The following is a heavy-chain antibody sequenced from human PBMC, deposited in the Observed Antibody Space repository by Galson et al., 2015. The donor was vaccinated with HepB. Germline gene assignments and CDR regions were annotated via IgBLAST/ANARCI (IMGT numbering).Heavy chain of an antibody. J-gene: IGHJ3*01. D-gene: IGHD2-21*01. Sequence: SLRLSCAASGFSFSNYAMIWVRQPPGKGLEWVALVSVSGGGTHYGRSVKGRFTISRDNSRNTMYLQMNNLRAEDTAIYYCAKDSGDFDAFDVWSQGTVVTVSS. CDR3: AKDSGDFDAFDV. CDR2: VSVSGGGT. V-gene: IGHV3-23*01. CDR1: GFSFSNYA.